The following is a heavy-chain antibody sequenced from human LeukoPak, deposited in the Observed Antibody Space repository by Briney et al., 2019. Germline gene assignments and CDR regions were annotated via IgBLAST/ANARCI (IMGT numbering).Heavy chain of an antibody. Sequence: ASVKVSCKASGGTFSSYAISWVRQAPGQGLEWMGGIIPIFGTANYAQKFQGRVTITADESTSTAYMELSSLRSEDTAVYYCARVGDFRSGYPQRNWFDPWGQGTLVTVSS. J-gene: IGHJ5*02. V-gene: IGHV1-69*13. D-gene: IGHD3-3*01. CDR2: IIPIFGTA. CDR1: GGTFSSYA. CDR3: ARVGDFRSGYPQRNWFDP.